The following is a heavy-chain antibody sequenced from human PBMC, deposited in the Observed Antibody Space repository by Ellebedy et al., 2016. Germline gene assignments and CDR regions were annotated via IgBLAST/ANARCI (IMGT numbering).Heavy chain of an antibody. CDR3: ATPYGSGTYGDY. Sequence: SETLSLTCTVSGGSISSYYWSWIRQPPGKGLEWIGYIYYSGSTNYNPSLKSRVTISVDTSKNQFSLKLRSVTAADTARYYCATPYGSGTYGDYWGQGTLVTVSS. V-gene: IGHV4-59*08. CDR2: IYYSGST. J-gene: IGHJ4*02. D-gene: IGHD3-10*01. CDR1: GGSISSYY.